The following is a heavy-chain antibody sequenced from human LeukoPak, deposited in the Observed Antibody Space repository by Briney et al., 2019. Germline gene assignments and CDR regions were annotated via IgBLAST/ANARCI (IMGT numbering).Heavy chain of an antibody. J-gene: IGHJ4*02. CDR3: ARGAAQYDSSGYQSSPFDY. CDR1: GGTFSGYG. CDR2: IIPIFDIT. D-gene: IGHD3-22*01. Sequence: SVKVSCKASGGTFSGYGISWVRQAPGQGLDWMGRIIPIFDITNYAQNFQGRVTITADKSTSTAYMELSSLRSEDTAVYYCARGAAQYDSSGYQSSPFDYWGQGTLVTVSS. V-gene: IGHV1-69*04.